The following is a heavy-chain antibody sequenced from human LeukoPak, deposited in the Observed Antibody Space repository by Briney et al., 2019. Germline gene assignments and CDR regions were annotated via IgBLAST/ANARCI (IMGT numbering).Heavy chain of an antibody. D-gene: IGHD7-27*01. CDR2: ISGSGDIT. CDR1: GFTFSSYG. Sequence: GGSLRLSCAASGFTFSSYGMSWVRQAPGKGLEWVSVISGSGDITHYADSVRGRFTISRDNSKNTLYVQMNSLRAEDTAVYYCAKDLNWGGRWGQGTLVTVSS. V-gene: IGHV3-23*01. J-gene: IGHJ4*02. CDR3: AKDLNWGGR.